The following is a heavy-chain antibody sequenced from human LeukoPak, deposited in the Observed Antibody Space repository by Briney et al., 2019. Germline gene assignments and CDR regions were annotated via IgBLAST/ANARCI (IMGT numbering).Heavy chain of an antibody. CDR2: INPSGDNT. CDR3: ARDNSVGDSAWWFDP. J-gene: IGHJ5*02. D-gene: IGHD5-12*01. CDR1: GYTFTSYY. V-gene: IGHV1-46*01. Sequence: ASVKVSCKASGYTFTSYYMHWVRQAPGQGLEWMGIINPSGDNTWYAQKFQGRVTMTRDTATSTDYMEVSSLRSEDTAVYYCARDNSVGDSAWWFDPWGQGTLVTVSS.